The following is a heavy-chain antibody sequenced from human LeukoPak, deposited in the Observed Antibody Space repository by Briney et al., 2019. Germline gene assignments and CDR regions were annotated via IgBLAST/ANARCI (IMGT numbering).Heavy chain of an antibody. CDR3: AREGEVTTYAFDI. V-gene: IGHV4-39*07. J-gene: IGHJ3*02. CDR1: GGSISSSSYY. CDR2: IYYSGST. D-gene: IGHD4-17*01. Sequence: SETLSLTCTVSGGSISSSSYYWGWIRQPPGKGLEWIGSIYYSGSTYYNPSLKSRVTISVDTSKNQFSLKLSSVTAADTAVYYCAREGEVTTYAFDIWGQGTMVTVSS.